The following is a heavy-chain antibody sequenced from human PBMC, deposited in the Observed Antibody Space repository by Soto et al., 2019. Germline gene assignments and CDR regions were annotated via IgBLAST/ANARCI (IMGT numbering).Heavy chain of an antibody. Sequence: EVQLVESGGGLVQPGGSLRLSCAASGFTFSSYWMSWVRQAPGKGLEWVANIKQDGSEKYYVDSVKGRFTISRDNAKNSLYLQXXSXRXEXTXVXYXXRXXXXXXARGAPLYFDDWGQGALVTVSS. CDR2: IKQDGSEK. D-gene: IGHD3-10*01. V-gene: IGHV3-7*01. J-gene: IGHJ4*02. CDR1: GFTFSSYW. CDR3: XRXXXXXXARGAPLYFDD.